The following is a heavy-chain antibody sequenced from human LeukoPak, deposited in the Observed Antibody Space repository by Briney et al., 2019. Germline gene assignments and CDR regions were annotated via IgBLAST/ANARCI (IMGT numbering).Heavy chain of an antibody. V-gene: IGHV4-39*01. J-gene: IGHJ4*02. D-gene: IGHD1-26*01. CDR3: ARHGASGSYPIDY. CDR1: GGSISSSSYS. Sequence: SETLSLTCTVSGGSISSSSYSWGWIRQPPGKGLEWIGSIYYSGSTYYNPSLKSRVTISVDTSKNQFSLKLSSVTAADTAVYYCARHGASGSYPIDYWGQGTLVTISS. CDR2: IYYSGST.